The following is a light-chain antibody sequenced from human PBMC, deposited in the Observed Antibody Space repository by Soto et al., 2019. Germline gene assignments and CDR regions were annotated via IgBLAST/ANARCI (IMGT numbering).Light chain of an antibody. CDR1: QSVSSSY. Sequence: EIVLTQSPGTLSLSPGERATLSCRASQSVSSSYLAWYQQKPGQAPRLLIYCASSRATGIPDRFSGSGSGTDFTLTISRLEPEDFAVYYCHQYGSSPRTFGQGTKVEI. V-gene: IGKV3-20*01. CDR3: HQYGSSPRT. J-gene: IGKJ1*01. CDR2: CAS.